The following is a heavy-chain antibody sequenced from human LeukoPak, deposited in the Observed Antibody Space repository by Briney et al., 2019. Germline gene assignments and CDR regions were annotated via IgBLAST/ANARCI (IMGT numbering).Heavy chain of an antibody. J-gene: IGHJ6*03. Sequence: SETLCLTCTVSGGSISSYYWSWIRQPPGKGLEWIGYIYYSGSTNYNPSLKSRVTISVDTSKNQFSLKLSSVTAADTAVYYCARIGFITMVRGVIYYYYYMDVWGKGTTVTISS. CDR3: ARIGFITMVRGVIYYYYYMDV. V-gene: IGHV4-59*01. CDR2: IYYSGST. D-gene: IGHD3-10*01. CDR1: GGSISSYY.